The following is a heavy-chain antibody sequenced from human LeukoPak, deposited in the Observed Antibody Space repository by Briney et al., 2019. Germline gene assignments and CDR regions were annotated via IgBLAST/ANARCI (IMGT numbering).Heavy chain of an antibody. CDR2: ISGSGGST. CDR3: QKAAYDILTGYYV. V-gene: IGHV3-23*01. J-gene: IGHJ4*02. CDR1: GFTFSSYA. D-gene: IGHD3-9*01. Sequence: GWSLRLSCAASGFTFSSYAMSWVRQAPGKGLEWVSAISGSGGSTYYADSVKVRFTISRDNSKNTLYLQMNSLRAEDTAVYYCQKAAYDILTGYYVWGQGTLVTVSS.